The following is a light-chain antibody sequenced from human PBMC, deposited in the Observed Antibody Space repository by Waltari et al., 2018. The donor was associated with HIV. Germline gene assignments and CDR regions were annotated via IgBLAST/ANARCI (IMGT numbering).Light chain of an antibody. CDR2: GKN. CDR1: SLRSYY. J-gene: IGLJ1*01. CDR3: NSRDSSGNHYV. V-gene: IGLV3-19*01. Sequence: SSELTQDPAVSVALGQTLRITCQGDSLRSYYASWYQQKPGQAPVLVIYGKNNRPSGIPDRFSGSSSGNTASLIITGAQAEDDADYYCNSRDSSGNHYVFGTGTKVTVL.